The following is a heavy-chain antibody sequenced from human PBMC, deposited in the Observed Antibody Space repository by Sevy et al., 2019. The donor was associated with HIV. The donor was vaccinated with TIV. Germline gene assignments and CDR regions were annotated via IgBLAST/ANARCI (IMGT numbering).Heavy chain of an antibody. Sequence: SETLSLTCTVSGGSISSYYWSWIRQPPGKGLEWIGYFYYSGSTNYNPSLKSRVTISVDTSKNQFSLKLSSVTAADTAVYYCARVPDYYNWFDPWGQGTLVTVSS. CDR2: FYYSGST. D-gene: IGHD2-21*02. CDR3: ARVPDYYNWFDP. J-gene: IGHJ5*02. CDR1: GGSISSYY. V-gene: IGHV4-59*01.